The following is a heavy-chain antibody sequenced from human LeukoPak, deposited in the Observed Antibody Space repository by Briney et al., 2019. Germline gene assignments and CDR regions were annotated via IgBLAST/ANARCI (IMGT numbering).Heavy chain of an antibody. D-gene: IGHD6-19*01. CDR1: GGSFSSGSYF. V-gene: IGHV4-61*03. J-gene: IGHJ4*02. Sequence: SETLSLTCTVSGGSFSSGSYFWSWIRQPPGKGLEWIGYIFYNGETNYNPSLTSRLTLSIDASKNHFSLKLTSVTAADTGVYYCARDGGQGSGWSTIDYWGQGTLVTVSS. CDR2: IFYNGET. CDR3: ARDGGQGSGWSTIDY.